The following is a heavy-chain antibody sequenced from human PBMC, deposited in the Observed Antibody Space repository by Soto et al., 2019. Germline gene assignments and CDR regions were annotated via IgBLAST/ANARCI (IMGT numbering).Heavy chain of an antibody. CDR2: IIPIFGTA. J-gene: IGHJ5*01. Sequence: QVQLVQSGAEVKKPGSSVKVSCKASGGTFSSYAISWVRQAPGQGLEWMGGIIPIFGTANYAQKFQGRVTSTADESTSTAYMELSSLRSEDTAVYSCAITFPSQTTPEWFDSWGQGTLVTVSS. V-gene: IGHV1-69*01. CDR3: AITFPSQTTPEWFDS. D-gene: IGHD4-17*01. CDR1: GGTFSSYA.